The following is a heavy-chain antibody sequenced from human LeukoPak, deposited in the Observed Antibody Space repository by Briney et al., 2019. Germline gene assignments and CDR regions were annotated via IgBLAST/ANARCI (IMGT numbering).Heavy chain of an antibody. D-gene: IGHD6-13*01. V-gene: IGHV4-59*01. CDR3: ARDHSSSCQLFDY. CDR2: IYYSGNT. Sequence: PSETLSLTCTVSGGSISDYYWTWIRQPPGKGLEWIGHIYYSGNTIYNPSLKSRVTISVDTSKNQFSLKLTSVTTADTAVYYCARDHSSSCQLFDYWGQGTLVTVSS. J-gene: IGHJ4*02. CDR1: GGSISDYY.